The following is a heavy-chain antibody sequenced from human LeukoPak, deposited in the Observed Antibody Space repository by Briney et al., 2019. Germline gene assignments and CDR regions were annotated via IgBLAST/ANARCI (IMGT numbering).Heavy chain of an antibody. V-gene: IGHV4-38-2*02. Sequence: SETLSLTCSVSGFSIGTGYSWGWIRQPPGKGLEWVGTIYHRGNTYYNPSLMSRVTISLDTSKNHFSLRLTSVTAADTALYYCAREVESWFGDLLSYFDSWGQGTQVTVSS. CDR3: AREVESWFGDLLSYFDS. D-gene: IGHD3-10*01. CDR1: GFSIGTGYS. J-gene: IGHJ4*02. CDR2: IYHRGNT.